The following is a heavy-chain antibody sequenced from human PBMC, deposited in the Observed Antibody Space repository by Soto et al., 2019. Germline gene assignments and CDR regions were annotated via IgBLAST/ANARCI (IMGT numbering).Heavy chain of an antibody. V-gene: IGHV3-33*01. Sequence: QVHLVQSGGGVVQPGRSLRLSCEASGFNFRGYGMHWVRQAPGKGLEWVAITRHDGTNTYYADSVRGRFTISRDNSKNTLYLQMNSLTVEDTAVYYCARDGVGITTFFGYLEYWGQGTLITVSS. D-gene: IGHD1-26*01. CDR1: GFNFRGYG. CDR3: ARDGVGITTFFGYLEY. CDR2: TRHDGTNT. J-gene: IGHJ4*02.